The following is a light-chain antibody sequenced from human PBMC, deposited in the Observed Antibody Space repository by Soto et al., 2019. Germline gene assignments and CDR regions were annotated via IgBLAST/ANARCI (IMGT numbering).Light chain of an antibody. CDR2: DNN. Sequence: QSVLTQPPPVSGAPGQRVSISCTGSSSNIGAGYNVHWYQQLPGTAPKLLIYDNNNRPSGVPDRFSGSKSGTSASLAITGLQAEDEADYYCQSYDTGLSGFYVFGTGTKVTVL. V-gene: IGLV1-40*01. CDR1: SSNIGAGYN. CDR3: QSYDTGLSGFYV. J-gene: IGLJ1*01.